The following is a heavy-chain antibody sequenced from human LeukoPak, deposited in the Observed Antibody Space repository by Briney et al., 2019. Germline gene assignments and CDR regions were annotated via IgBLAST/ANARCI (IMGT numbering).Heavy chain of an antibody. CDR1: GFTFSSYW. CDR2: INTDGSNT. J-gene: IGHJ4*02. V-gene: IGHV3-74*01. Sequence: GGSLRLSCAASGFTFSSYWMHWVRQAPGKGLVWVSRINTDGSNTSYADSVKGRFTISRDNAKNTLYLQMNSLRAEDTAVYYCARWGLYCSSTSCYGLGYWGQGTLVTVSS. CDR3: ARWGLYCSSTSCYGLGY. D-gene: IGHD2-2*01.